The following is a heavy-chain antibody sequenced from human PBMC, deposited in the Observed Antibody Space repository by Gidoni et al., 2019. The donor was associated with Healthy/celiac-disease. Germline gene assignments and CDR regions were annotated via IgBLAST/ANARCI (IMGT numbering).Heavy chain of an antibody. Sequence: EVQLVQSGAEVKKPGESLKISCKGSGYRFTSYWIGCVRQMPGKGLEWMGTIYPGDSDTRYSSSFQGQVTISADKSISTAYLQWSSLKASDTAMYYCARQGGGYYGSGSSYYYYYGMDVWGQGTTVTVSS. J-gene: IGHJ6*02. CDR2: IYPGDSDT. V-gene: IGHV5-51*01. CDR3: ARQGGGYYGSGSSYYYYYGMDV. CDR1: GYRFTSYW. D-gene: IGHD3-10*01.